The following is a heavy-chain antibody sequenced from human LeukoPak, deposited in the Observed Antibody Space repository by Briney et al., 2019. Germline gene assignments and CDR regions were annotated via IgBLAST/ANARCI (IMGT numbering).Heavy chain of an antibody. D-gene: IGHD6-6*01. J-gene: IGHJ4*02. CDR2: IKQDGSEK. Sequence: GGSLRLSCAASGFTFSSYWMNWVRQAPGKGLEWVANIKQDGSEKYYVDSVKGRFTISRDNAKNSLSLQMNSLRVEDTAVYYCARTYSRSPAFDYWGPGTLVTVSS. V-gene: IGHV3-7*01. CDR1: GFTFSSYW. CDR3: ARTYSRSPAFDY.